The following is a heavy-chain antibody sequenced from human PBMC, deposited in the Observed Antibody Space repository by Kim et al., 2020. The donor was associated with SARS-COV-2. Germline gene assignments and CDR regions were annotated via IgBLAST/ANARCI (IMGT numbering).Heavy chain of an antibody. CDR2: IYYSGST. CDR3: ARPFFTNRFHHDAFDI. J-gene: IGHJ3*02. D-gene: IGHD2-2*01. V-gene: IGHV4-39*01. CDR1: GGSISSSSYY. Sequence: SETLSLTCTVSGGSISSSSYYWGWIRQPPGKGLEGIGSIYYSGSTYYNPSLKSRVTISVDTSKNQFSLKLSSVTAADTAVYYCARPFFTNRFHHDAFDIWGQGTMVTVSS.